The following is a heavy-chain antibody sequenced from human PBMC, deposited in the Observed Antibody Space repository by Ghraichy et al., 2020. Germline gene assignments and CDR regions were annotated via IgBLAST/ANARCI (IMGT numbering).Heavy chain of an antibody. J-gene: IGHJ4*02. CDR2: LTGSGDNT. V-gene: IGHV3-23*01. D-gene: IGHD5-18*01. CDR1: GFTFISYA. CDR3: ASGNSYGWHY. Sequence: GGSLRLSCAASGFTFISYAMSWVRQAPGKGLEWVSDLTGSGDNTYYADSVKGRFTISRDNSRNTLYLQMNRLRAEDTAVYYCASGNSYGWHYWGQGTLVTVSS.